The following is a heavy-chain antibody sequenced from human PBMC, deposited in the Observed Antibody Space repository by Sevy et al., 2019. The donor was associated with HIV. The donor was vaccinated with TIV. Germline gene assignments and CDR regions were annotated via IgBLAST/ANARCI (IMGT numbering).Heavy chain of an antibody. D-gene: IGHD3-3*01. CDR2: IKSKTEGATR. J-gene: IGHJ4*01. CDR1: GFNFANAW. V-gene: IGHV3-15*01. CDR3: AEGVGTSDFDH. Sequence: GGSLRLSCAASGFNFANAWMSWVRQPPGRGLEWVGRIKSKTEGATRDFAAPVKGRFVISRDDSRNTLYLQMDNLKIEDTGVYYCAEGVGTSDFDHWGHGILVTVSS.